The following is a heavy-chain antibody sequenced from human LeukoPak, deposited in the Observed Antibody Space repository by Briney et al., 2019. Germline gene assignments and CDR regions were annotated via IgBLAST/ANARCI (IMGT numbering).Heavy chain of an antibody. V-gene: IGHV3-23*01. CDR1: GFTFSTYA. J-gene: IGHJ4*02. CDR2: VTGSGGST. Sequence: GGSLRLSCAASGFTFSTYAMGWVRQAPGKGLEWVSTVTGSGGSTYYADSVNGRFTISRDNSKNTLFLQMTSLSADDTALYYCAKDLVVETPTGIFDFWGQGTLVTVSS. D-gene: IGHD2-21*02. CDR3: AKDLVVETPTGIFDF.